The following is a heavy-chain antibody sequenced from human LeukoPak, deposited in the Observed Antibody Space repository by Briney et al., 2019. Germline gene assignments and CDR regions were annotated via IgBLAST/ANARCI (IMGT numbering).Heavy chain of an antibody. CDR1: GFTFSSSW. V-gene: IGHV3-7*04. CDR3: VRGVDY. CDR2: INQDGSGK. Sequence: PGGSLRLSCAASGFTFSSSWMSWVRQAPGKGLEWVANINQDGSGKYYLDSLRGRFTISRDNAKNSLYLQVNSLRAEDTAVYYCVRGVDYWGQGILVTVSS. J-gene: IGHJ4*02.